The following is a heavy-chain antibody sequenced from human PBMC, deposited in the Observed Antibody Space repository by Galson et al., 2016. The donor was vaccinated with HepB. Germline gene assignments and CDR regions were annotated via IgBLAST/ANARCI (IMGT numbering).Heavy chain of an antibody. CDR2: IYYSGSS. Sequence: SETLSLTCTVSGVPFSYNYWSWIRQPPGKGLEWLGNIYYSGSSNYNPSLKSRVTISVDRSKNQFSLKLSYVTAADKAVYFCARKTESSGHYLGDFDYWGRGTLVSVSS. D-gene: IGHD3-22*01. J-gene: IGHJ4*02. CDR1: GVPFSYNY. CDR3: ARKTESSGHYLGDFDY. V-gene: IGHV4-59*01.